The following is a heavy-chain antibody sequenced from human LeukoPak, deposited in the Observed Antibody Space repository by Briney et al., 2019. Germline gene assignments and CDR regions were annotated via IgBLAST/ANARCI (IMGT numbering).Heavy chain of an antibody. V-gene: IGHV4-34*01. CDR2: INHSGST. D-gene: IGHD2-2*01. CDR1: GGSFSGYY. J-gene: IGHJ4*02. Sequence: SETLSLTCAVYGGSFSGYYWGWIRQPPGKGLEWIGEINHSGSTNYNPSLKSRVTISVDTSKNQFSLKLSSVTAADTAVYYCARVGGYCSSTSCYWYYFDYWGQGTLVTVSS. CDR3: ARVGGYCSSTSCYWYYFDY.